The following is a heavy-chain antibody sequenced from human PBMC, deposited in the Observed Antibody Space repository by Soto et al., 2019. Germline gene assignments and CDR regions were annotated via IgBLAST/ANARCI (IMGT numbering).Heavy chain of an antibody. D-gene: IGHD3-10*01. V-gene: IGHV4-39*02. J-gene: IGHJ4*02. CDR2: LYSGST. CDR1: GVSISSKNFY. Sequence: SETLSLTCTVSGVSISSKNFYWGWIRQSPGKGLLLFGSLYSGSTFSSLSLKIRVTISVDTSKNQVSLKLRSVAAADTAIYYCAKDPRRRNLVSDYGSGSDGYWGQGTLVTVSS. CDR3: AKDPRRRNLVSDYGSGSDGY.